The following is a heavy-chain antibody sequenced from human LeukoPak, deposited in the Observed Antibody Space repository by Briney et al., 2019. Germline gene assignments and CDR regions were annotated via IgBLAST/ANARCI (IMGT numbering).Heavy chain of an antibody. D-gene: IGHD6-6*01. CDR2: ISSSGSTI. J-gene: IGHJ4*02. V-gene: IGHV3-48*03. CDR1: GFTFSSYE. Sequence: GWSLRLSCAASGFTFSSYEMNWVRQAPGKGLEWVSYISSSGSTIYYADSVKGRFTISRDNAKNSLYLQMNSLRAEDTAVYYCAREVAARPFDYWGQGTLVTVSS. CDR3: AREVAARPFDY.